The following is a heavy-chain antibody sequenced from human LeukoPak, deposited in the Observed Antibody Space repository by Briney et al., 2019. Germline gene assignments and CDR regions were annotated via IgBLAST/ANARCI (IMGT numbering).Heavy chain of an antibody. CDR1: GYTFTNLD. J-gene: IGHJ4*02. CDR2: MSPNSGDT. Sequence: ASVKVSCKTSGYTFTNLDINRLRQAPGQGLEWMGWMSPNSGDTGYAQKFQGRVSMTRDIFKSTAYMELSSLRSEDTAIYYCASNPPNTGDFYYWGLGTLVTVSS. D-gene: IGHD1-1*01. V-gene: IGHV1-8*01. CDR3: ASNPPNTGDFYY.